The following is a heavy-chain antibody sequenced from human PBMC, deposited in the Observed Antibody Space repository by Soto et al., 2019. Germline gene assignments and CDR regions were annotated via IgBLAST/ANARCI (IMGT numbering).Heavy chain of an antibody. D-gene: IGHD2-15*01. CDR3: ARLVVVSPVAND. Sequence: SETLSLTCSVYGDSFNYYSYSWVWNRHPPGQGLVWVGGIFYTANTNYSPSLEDRVAISVSTPKFSFSLSLASVTAADTAFYFCARLVVVSPVANDWSQGSLVTVSS. CDR2: IFYTANT. CDR1: GDSFNYYSYS. V-gene: IGHV4-39*02. J-gene: IGHJ4*02.